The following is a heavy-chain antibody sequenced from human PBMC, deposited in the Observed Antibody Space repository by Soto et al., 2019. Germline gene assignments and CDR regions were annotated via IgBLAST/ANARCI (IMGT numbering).Heavy chain of an antibody. V-gene: IGHV4-30-4*01. Sequence: SETLSLTCTVSGGSISSGDYYWSWIRQPPGKGLGWIGYIYYSGSTYYNPSLKSRVTISVDTSKNQFSLKLSSVTAADTAVYYCARVRIFGFDYGMDVWGQGTTVTVSS. CDR2: IYYSGST. CDR3: ARVRIFGFDYGMDV. J-gene: IGHJ6*02. CDR1: GGSISSGDYY. D-gene: IGHD3-3*01.